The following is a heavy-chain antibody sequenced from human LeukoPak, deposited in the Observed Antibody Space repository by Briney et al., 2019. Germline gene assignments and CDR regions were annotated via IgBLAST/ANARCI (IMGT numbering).Heavy chain of an antibody. J-gene: IGHJ4*02. V-gene: IGHV1-2*02. Sequence: GASVKVSCKASGYTFTSYGISWVRPAPGQGLGWMGWINPNSGGTNYAQKFQGRVTMTRDTSISTAYMELSRLRSDDTAVYYCARGGRAVAGKYYFDYWGQGTLVTVSS. CDR3: ARGGRAVAGKYYFDY. CDR2: INPNSGGT. D-gene: IGHD6-19*01. CDR1: GYTFTSYG.